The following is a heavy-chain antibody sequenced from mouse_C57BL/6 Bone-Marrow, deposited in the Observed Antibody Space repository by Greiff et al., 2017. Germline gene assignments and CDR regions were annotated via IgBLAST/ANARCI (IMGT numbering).Heavy chain of an antibody. J-gene: IGHJ3*01. CDR3: AREYGSRRFAY. CDR1: GYAFSSSW. D-gene: IGHD1-1*01. Sequence: QVQLQQSGPELVKPGASVKISCKASGYAFSSSWMNWVKQRPGKGLEWIGRIYPGDGDTNYNGKFKGKATLTADKSSSTAYMQLSRLTSEDSAVYFCAREYGSRRFAYWGQGTLVTVSA. V-gene: IGHV1-82*01. CDR2: IYPGDGDT.